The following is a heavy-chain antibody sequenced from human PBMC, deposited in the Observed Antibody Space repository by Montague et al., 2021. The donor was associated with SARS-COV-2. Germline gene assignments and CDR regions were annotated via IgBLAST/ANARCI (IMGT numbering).Heavy chain of an antibody. J-gene: IGHJ6*02. D-gene: IGHD3-9*01. CDR1: GGSISTYY. Sequence: SETLSLTCTVSGGSISTYYWNWIRQFPGKGMEWIGYIDYSGSTNXNPSLQSRVIISVDRSKIQCSLKLNSVTAADTAISYCARLPYDNSYGMDVWGRGTTVTVSS. CDR3: ARLPYDNSYGMDV. CDR2: IDYSGST. V-gene: IGHV4-59*01.